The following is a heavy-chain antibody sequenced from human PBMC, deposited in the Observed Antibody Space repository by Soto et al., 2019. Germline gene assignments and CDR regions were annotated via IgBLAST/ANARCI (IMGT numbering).Heavy chain of an antibody. CDR2: IYYSGST. D-gene: IGHD2-15*01. CDR1: GCSISGYY. CDR3: AAAPRY. V-gene: IGHV4-59*01. J-gene: IGHJ4*02. Sequence: SETLSLTCSGSGCSISGYYWSWIRQTPEKGLEWIGYIYYSGSTNYNPSLKSRVTMLIDMSKNQFSLKLTSVSAADTAVYYCAAAPRYWGQGILVTVS.